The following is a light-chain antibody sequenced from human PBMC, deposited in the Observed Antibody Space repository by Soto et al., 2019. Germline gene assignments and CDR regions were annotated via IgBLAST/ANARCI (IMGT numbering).Light chain of an antibody. J-gene: IGLJ2*01. CDR3: AAWHDSLNGPV. CDR1: SSNIGSHT. Sequence: QSVLTQPPSASGTPGQRVTISCSGGSSNIGSHTVNWYQHLPGTAPKLLIYSNNQRPSGVPDRFSGSVSGTSASLDISGLQSEDEADYYCAAWHDSLNGPVFGGGTKLTVL. V-gene: IGLV1-44*01. CDR2: SNN.